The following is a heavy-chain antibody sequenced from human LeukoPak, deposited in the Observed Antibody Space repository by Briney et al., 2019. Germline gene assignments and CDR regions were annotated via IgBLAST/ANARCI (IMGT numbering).Heavy chain of an antibody. CDR1: GGSFSSYY. CDR2: IYYSGST. V-gene: IGHV4-59*01. Sequence: PSETLSLTCAVYGGSFSSYYWSWIRQPPGKGLEWIGYIYYSGSTNYNPSLKSRVTISVDTSKNHFSLKLSSVTAADTAVYYCARGPYGSGSQRFDPWGQGTLVTVSS. CDR3: ARGPYGSGSQRFDP. J-gene: IGHJ5*02. D-gene: IGHD3-10*01.